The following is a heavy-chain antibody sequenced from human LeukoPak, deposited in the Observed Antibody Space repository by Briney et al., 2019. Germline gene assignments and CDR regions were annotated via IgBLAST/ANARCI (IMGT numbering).Heavy chain of an antibody. CDR3: ARGYLGGYSYGRNNWFDP. D-gene: IGHD5-18*01. CDR1: GDSISGGVYY. V-gene: IGHV4-31*03. J-gene: IGHJ5*02. CDR2: IYYSGST. Sequence: SETLSLACTVSGDSISGGVYYWSWIRQHPGKGLEWIGYIYYSGSTYYNPSLKSRVTISVDTSKNQFSLKLSSVTAADTAVYYCARGYLGGYSYGRNNWFDPWGQGTLVTVSS.